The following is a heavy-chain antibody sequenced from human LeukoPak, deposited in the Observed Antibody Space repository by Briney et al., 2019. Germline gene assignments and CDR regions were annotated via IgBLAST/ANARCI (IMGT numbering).Heavy chain of an antibody. J-gene: IGHJ4*02. V-gene: IGHV4-39*01. CDR1: GGSISSSSYY. CDR3: ARGVVPADPALAADY. CDR2: IYYSGST. Sequence: PSETLSLTCTVSGGSISSSSYYRGWIRQPPGKGLEWIGSIYYSGSTYYNPSLKSRVTISVDTSKNQFSLKLSSVTAADTAVYYCARGVVPADPALAADYWGQGTLVTVSS. D-gene: IGHD2-2*01.